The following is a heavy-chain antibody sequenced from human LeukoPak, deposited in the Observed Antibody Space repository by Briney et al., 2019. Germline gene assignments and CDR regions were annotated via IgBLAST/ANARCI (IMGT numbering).Heavy chain of an antibody. CDR3: ARDRNDILTGYYGFDY. V-gene: IGHV3-66*01. CDR2: IYSGGST. Sequence: GGSLRLSCAASGFTVSSNYMSWVRQAPGKGLEWVSVIYSGGSTYYADSVKGRFTISRDNSKNTLYLQMNSLRAEDTAVYYCARDRNDILTGYYGFDYWGQGTLVTVSS. D-gene: IGHD3-9*01. CDR1: GFTVSSNY. J-gene: IGHJ4*02.